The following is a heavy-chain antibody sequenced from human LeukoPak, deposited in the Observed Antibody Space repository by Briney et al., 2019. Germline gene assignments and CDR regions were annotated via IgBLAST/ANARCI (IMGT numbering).Heavy chain of an antibody. CDR2: ISSSSSTI. V-gene: IGHV3-48*01. J-gene: IGHJ4*02. CDR1: GFTFSSYS. D-gene: IGHD1-26*01. CDR3: ARDHESGSYVGKRFDY. Sequence: AGGSLRLSCAASGFTFSSYSMDWVRQAPGKGLEWVSYISSSSSTIYYADSVKGRFTISRDNAKNSLYLQMNSLRAEDTAVYYCARDHESGSYVGKRFDYWGQGTLVTVSS.